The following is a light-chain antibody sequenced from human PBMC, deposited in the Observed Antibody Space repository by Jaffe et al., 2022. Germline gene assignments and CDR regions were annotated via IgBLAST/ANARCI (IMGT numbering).Light chain of an antibody. V-gene: IGKV1-NL1*01. CDR1: RDIGKS. J-gene: IGKJ1*01. CDR2: GTS. CDR3: QHYYNVPWT. Sequence: DIQMTQSPSSLSASLGDRVTITCRASRDIGKSLAWYQQKPGKAPKLLLFGTSKLESGVPSRFSGSGSGTDYILTISGLQPEDFATYFCQHYYNVPWTFGQGTQVEIK.